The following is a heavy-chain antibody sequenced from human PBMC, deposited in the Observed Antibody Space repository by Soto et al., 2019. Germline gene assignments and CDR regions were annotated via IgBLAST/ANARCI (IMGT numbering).Heavy chain of an antibody. V-gene: IGHV1-18*01. CDR2: ISGYNGDT. CDR3: ATEPRLDIVLVPADPRTTTYRYGPARRWFDP. D-gene: IGHD2-2*03. Sequence: ASVKVSCKASGYTFTRSGISWVRQAPGQGLEWMGWISGYNGDTKYAQKFQGRVTMTEDTSTDTAYMELSSLRSEDTAVYYCATEPRLDIVLVPADPRTTTYRYGPARRWFDPWGQGTLVTVSS. J-gene: IGHJ5*02. CDR1: GYTFTRSG.